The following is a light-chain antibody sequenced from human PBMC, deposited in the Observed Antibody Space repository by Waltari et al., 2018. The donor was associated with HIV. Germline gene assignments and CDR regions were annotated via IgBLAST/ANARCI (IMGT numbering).Light chain of an antibody. Sequence: QSVLTQPPSVPGAPGHRVPISCTRSSSTIGAGYDVHWYHQLPETAPKLLIYGNSNRPSGVPDRVSGSKSGPSASLAITGLQAEDEADYYCQSYDSSLSAYVFGTGTKVTVL. J-gene: IGLJ1*01. CDR1: SSTIGAGYD. CDR2: GNS. V-gene: IGLV1-40*01. CDR3: QSYDSSLSAYV.